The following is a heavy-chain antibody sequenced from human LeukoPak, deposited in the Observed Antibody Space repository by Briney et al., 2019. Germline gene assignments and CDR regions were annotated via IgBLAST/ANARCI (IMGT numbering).Heavy chain of an antibody. J-gene: IGHJ5*02. Sequence: SSETLSLTCIVSGGSISSYYWSWIRQPPGKGLEWIAYISNGGTTKYNPSLKSRVTISMDMSKNQFSLKLISVTAADTAMYHCARLRGAPAAHNWFDPWGQGTLVTVSS. CDR2: ISNGGTT. D-gene: IGHD6-25*01. CDR1: GGSISSYY. V-gene: IGHV4-59*08. CDR3: ARLRGAPAAHNWFDP.